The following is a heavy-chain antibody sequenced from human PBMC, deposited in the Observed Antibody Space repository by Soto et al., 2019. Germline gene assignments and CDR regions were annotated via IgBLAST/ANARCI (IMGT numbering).Heavy chain of an antibody. CDR2: IRSKAYGGTT. J-gene: IGHJ6*02. CDR3: TRALLTRVRGAGDIRYYYYYGMDV. CDR1: GFTFGDYA. D-gene: IGHD3-10*01. Sequence: GGSLRLSCTASGFTFGDYAMSWFRQAPGKGLEWVGFIRSKAYGGTTEYAASVKGRFTISRDDSKSIAYLQMNSLKTEDTAVYYCTRALLTRVRGAGDIRYYYYYGMDVWGQGTTVTVSS. V-gene: IGHV3-49*03.